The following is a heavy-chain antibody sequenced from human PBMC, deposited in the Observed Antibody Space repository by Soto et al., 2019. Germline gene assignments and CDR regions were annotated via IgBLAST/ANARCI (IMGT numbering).Heavy chain of an antibody. CDR3: ARDGDGRMTTNPYYYNGMDV. Sequence: PSETLSLTCTVSGGSISSFYWSWIRQPAGKGLEWIGRIYSGGRNNYNPSLKSRVTMSVDTSKNQFSLKLSSVTAADTAVYYCARDGDGRMTTNPYYYNGMDVWGPGTTVTVSS. J-gene: IGHJ6*02. V-gene: IGHV4-4*07. CDR2: IYSGGRN. D-gene: IGHD4-4*01. CDR1: GGSISSFY.